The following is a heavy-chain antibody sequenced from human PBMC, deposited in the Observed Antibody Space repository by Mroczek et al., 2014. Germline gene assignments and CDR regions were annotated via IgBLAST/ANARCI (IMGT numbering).Heavy chain of an antibody. V-gene: IGHV3-30-3*01. J-gene: IGHJ6*02. CDR2: ISYDGSNK. CDR3: ARDLRTVTRYYYYGMDV. D-gene: IGHD4-11*01. Sequence: VQLVESGGGVVQPGRSLRLSCAASGFTFSSYAMHWVRQAPGKGLEWVAVISYDGSNKYYADSVKGRFTISRDNSKNTLYLQMNSLRAEDTAVYYCARDLRTVTRYYYYGMDVWGQGTTVTVSS. CDR1: GFTFSSYA.